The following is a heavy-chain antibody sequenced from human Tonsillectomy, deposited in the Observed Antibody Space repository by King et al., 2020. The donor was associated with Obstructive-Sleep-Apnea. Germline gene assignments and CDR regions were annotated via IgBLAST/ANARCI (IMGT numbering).Heavy chain of an antibody. CDR2: INTNTGNP. J-gene: IGHJ6*02. CDR3: ARDGAVTANYYYYGMDV. CDR1: GYTFTSYA. V-gene: IGHV7-4-1*02. D-gene: IGHD2-21*02. Sequence: QLVQSGSELKKPGASVKVSCKASGYTFTSYAMNWVRQAPGQGLELMGCINTNTGNPTYAQGFTDRFVFSLVTSVSTAYLQISSLKAEDTAVYYCARDGAVTANYYYYGMDVWGQGTTVTVSS.